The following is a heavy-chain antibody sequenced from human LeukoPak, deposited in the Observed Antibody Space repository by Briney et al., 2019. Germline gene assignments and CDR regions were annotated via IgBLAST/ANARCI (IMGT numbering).Heavy chain of an antibody. Sequence: GASVKVSCKASGYTFTNYGISWLRQAPGQGPEWMGWISAYNGDTKYAQNLQGRVTMTTDTSTSTAYMELRNLRSDDTAVYYCARDNPYYYLYWGQGTLVTVSS. CDR1: GYTFTNYG. D-gene: IGHD3-22*01. J-gene: IGHJ4*02. V-gene: IGHV1-18*01. CDR3: ARDNPYYYLY. CDR2: ISAYNGDT.